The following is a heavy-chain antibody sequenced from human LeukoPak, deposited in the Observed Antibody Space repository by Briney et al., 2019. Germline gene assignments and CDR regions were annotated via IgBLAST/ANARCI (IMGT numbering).Heavy chain of an antibody. CDR3: AKVPPVEMATSYYFDY. CDR1: GFTFSSYA. V-gene: IGHV3-23*01. CDR2: ITGGGDTT. Sequence: GGSLRLSCAASGFTFSSYAITWVRQAPGEGLELVSAITGGGDTTYYADSVKGRFTISRDNSKNTLYLQMNSLRAEDTAVYYCAKVPPVEMATSYYFDYWGQGTLVTVSS. J-gene: IGHJ4*02. D-gene: IGHD5-24*01.